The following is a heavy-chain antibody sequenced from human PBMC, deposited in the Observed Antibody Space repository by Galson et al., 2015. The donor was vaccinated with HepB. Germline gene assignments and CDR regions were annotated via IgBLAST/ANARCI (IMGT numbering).Heavy chain of an antibody. CDR3: ARTYSSGWYGYFDI. CDR2: IDWEDDK. D-gene: IGHD6-19*01. V-gene: IGHV2-70*11. CDR1: GFSLSTSGMC. J-gene: IGHJ3*02. Sequence: PALVKPTQTLTLTCTFSGFSLSTSGMCVSWIRQPPGKALEWLARIDWEDDKYYSISLRTRFTISKDTSKNQVVLTMTNMDPMDTATYYCARTYSSGWYGYFDIWGQGTMVTVSS.